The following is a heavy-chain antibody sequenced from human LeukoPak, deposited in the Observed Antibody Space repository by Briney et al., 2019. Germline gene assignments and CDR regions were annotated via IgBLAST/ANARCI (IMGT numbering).Heavy chain of an antibody. V-gene: IGHV1-18*01. CDR1: GYTFTRYG. J-gene: IGHJ4*02. Sequence: ASVKVSRKASGYTFTRYGISWVRQAPGQGLEWMGWISGYNGNTKYAQKFQGRGTMTTDTSTSTASMELRSLRSDDTAVYYCARAGYDILTLAPDPANDYWGQGILVTVSS. CDR2: ISGYNGNT. D-gene: IGHD3-9*01. CDR3: ARAGYDILTLAPDPANDY.